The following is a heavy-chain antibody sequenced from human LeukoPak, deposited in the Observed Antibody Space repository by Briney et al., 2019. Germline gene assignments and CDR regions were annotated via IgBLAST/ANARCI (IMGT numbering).Heavy chain of an antibody. Sequence: SVKVSCKASGGTFSSYGISWGRQAPGQGLEWMGRIIPILGIANYAQKFQGRVTITADTSTSTAYLELSSLRSADTAVYYCARDAGPAVEDYWGQGTLVTVSS. D-gene: IGHD4-23*01. V-gene: IGHV1-69*04. CDR1: GGTFSSYG. CDR2: IIPILGIA. CDR3: ARDAGPAVEDY. J-gene: IGHJ4*02.